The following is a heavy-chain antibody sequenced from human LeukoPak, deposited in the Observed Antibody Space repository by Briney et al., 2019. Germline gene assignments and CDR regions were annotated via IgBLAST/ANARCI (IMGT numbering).Heavy chain of an antibody. Sequence: GGSLRLSCAASGFTFSNYAMSWVRQAPGKGLEWVSGISGTSGTINYAAPVKGRFTISRDNSKNTLYLQMNSLRVGDMAVYYCAKRLGDPRAFDYWGQGTLVTVSS. D-gene: IGHD2-21*02. J-gene: IGHJ4*02. V-gene: IGHV3-23*01. CDR1: GFTFSNYA. CDR3: AKRLGDPRAFDY. CDR2: ISGTSGTI.